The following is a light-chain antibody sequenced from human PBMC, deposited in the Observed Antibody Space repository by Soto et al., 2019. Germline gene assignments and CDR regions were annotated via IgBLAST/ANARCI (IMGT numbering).Light chain of an antibody. CDR3: QQYNNWPPFT. V-gene: IGKV3-15*01. CDR2: GAS. Sequence: EIVMTQSPATLSVSPGERATLSCRASQSVSSNLAWYQQKPGQAPRLLIYGASTRATDIPAKFSGSGSGTEFTLTISSLQSEDFAVYYCQQYNNWPPFTFGHGTKVDIK. J-gene: IGKJ3*01. CDR1: QSVSSN.